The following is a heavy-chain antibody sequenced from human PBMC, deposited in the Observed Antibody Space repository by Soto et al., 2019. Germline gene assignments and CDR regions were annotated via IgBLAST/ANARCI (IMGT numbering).Heavy chain of an antibody. D-gene: IGHD3-3*01. Sequence: GASVKVSCKASGYTFTSYGISWLRQAPGQGLEWMGWISAYNGNTNYAQKLQGRVTMTTDTSTSTAYMELRSLRSDDTAVYYCAIFYFFWSGYKLPTISAFVFGGKGTMLTVS. CDR1: GYTFTSYG. J-gene: IGHJ3*01. V-gene: IGHV1-18*01. CDR3: AIFYFFWSGYKLPTISAFVF. CDR2: ISAYNGNT.